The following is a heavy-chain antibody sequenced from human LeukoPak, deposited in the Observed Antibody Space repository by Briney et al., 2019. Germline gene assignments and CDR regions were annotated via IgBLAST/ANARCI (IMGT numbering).Heavy chain of an antibody. D-gene: IGHD4-23*01. CDR2: IYSGGST. J-gene: IGHJ4*02. CDR3: ASHHYGGKRPNYFDY. Sequence: GGSLRLSCVVSGFTVSTNYMSWVRQAPGKGLEWVSLIYSGGSTYYADSLKGRFTISRDNAKKSVYLQMNSLRAEDTAVYYCASHHYGGKRPNYFDYWGQGTLVTVSS. CDR1: GFTVSTNY. V-gene: IGHV3-53*01.